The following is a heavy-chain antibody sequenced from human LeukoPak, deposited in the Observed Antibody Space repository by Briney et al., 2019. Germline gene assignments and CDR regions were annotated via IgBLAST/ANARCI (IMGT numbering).Heavy chain of an antibody. CDR3: ARLGWLQLSAGYYFDY. Sequence: SETLSLTCTVSGGSISSSSYYWGWIRQPPGKGLEWIGSIYYSGSTYYNPSLKSRVTISVDTSKNQFSLKLSSVTAADTAVYYCARLGWLQLSAGYYFDYWGQGTLVTVSS. J-gene: IGHJ4*02. CDR1: GGSISSSSYY. CDR2: IYYSGST. V-gene: IGHV4-39*01. D-gene: IGHD5-24*01.